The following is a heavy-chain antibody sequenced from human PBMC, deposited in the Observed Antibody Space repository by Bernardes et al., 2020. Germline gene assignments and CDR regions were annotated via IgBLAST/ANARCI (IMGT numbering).Heavy chain of an antibody. CDR1: GFTFSSYA. J-gene: IGHJ6*03. D-gene: IGHD2-2*01. CDR2: ISGSGGST. V-gene: IGHV3-23*01. Sequence: GGSLRLSCAASGFTFSSYAMSWVRQAPGKGLEWVSAISGSGGSTYYADSVKGRFTISRDNSKNTLYLQMNSLRAEDTAVYYCANLPPVVPAAEGHYYMDVWGKGTTVTVSS. CDR3: ANLPPVVPAAEGHYYMDV.